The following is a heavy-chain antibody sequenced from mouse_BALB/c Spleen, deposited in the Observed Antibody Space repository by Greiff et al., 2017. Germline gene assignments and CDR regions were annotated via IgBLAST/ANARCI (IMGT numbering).Heavy chain of an antibody. J-gene: IGHJ2*01. CDR2: ISYSGST. Sequence: EVQLVESGPGLVKPSQSLSLTCTVTGYSITSDYAWNWIRQFPGNKLEWLGNISYSGSTSYNPYLKSRISITRDTSKNQFFLQLNSVSTEDTATYYCAREGPRYDGNFDDWGQGTTLTVSS. CDR1: GYSITSDYA. CDR3: AREGPRYDGNFDD. D-gene: IGHD2-1*01. V-gene: IGHV3-2*02.